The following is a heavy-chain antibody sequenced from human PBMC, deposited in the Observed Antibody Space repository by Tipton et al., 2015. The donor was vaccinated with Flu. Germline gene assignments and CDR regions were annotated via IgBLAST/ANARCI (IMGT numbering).Heavy chain of an antibody. Sequence: TLSLTCTVSGGSISTSYWSWIRQPAGKGLEWIGRISTSGSTNYNASLESRVTLSRDTSKNHVSLRLTSATAADTALYYCARDRRGSWGYTGGDALDMWGRVIMVFVSS. J-gene: IGHJ3*02. D-gene: IGHD5-24*01. CDR3: ARDRRGSWGYTGGDALDM. CDR2: ISTSGST. V-gene: IGHV4-4*07. CDR1: GGSISTSY.